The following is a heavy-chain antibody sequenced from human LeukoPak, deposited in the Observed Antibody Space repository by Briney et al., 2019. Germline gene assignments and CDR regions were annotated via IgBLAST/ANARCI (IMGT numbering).Heavy chain of an antibody. CDR2: IYPGDSDT. V-gene: IGHV5-51*01. J-gene: IGHJ4*02. D-gene: IGHD3-22*01. CDR3: ARTVYYDSSGYYYY. Sequence: GESLKISCRGSGYSFTSCWIGWVGQMPGKGLEWMGIIYPGDSDTRYSPSFQGQVTISADKSISTAYLQWSSLKASDTAMYYCARTVYYDSSGYYYYWGQGTLVTVSS. CDR1: GYSFTSCW.